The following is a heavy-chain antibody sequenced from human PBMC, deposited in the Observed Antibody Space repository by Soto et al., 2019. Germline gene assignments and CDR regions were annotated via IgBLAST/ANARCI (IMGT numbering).Heavy chain of an antibody. V-gene: IGHV1-69*02. CDR3: ARSGSSAYKDYYYYYMDV. Sequence: QVQLVQSGAEVKKPGSSVKVSCKASGGTFSSYTISWVRQAPGQGLEWMGRIIPILGIANYAQKFQGRVTITADNSTSTAYMELSSLRSEDTAVYYCARSGSSAYKDYYYYYMDVWGKGTTVTVSS. J-gene: IGHJ6*03. D-gene: IGHD6-6*01. CDR1: GGTFSSYT. CDR2: IIPILGIA.